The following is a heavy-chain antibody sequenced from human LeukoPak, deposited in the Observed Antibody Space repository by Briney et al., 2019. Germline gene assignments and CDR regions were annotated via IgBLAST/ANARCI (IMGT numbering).Heavy chain of an antibody. CDR2: INSDGSST. CDR3: ARAPDIVVVPAAIISYYYYYYGMDV. V-gene: IGHV3-74*01. D-gene: IGHD2-2*02. Sequence: GGSLRLSCAASGFTFSSYWMHWVRQAPGKGLVWVSRINSDGSSTSYADSVKGRFTISRDNAKNTLYLQMNSLRAEDTAVYYCARAPDIVVVPAAIISYYYYYYGMDVWGQGTTVTVSS. CDR1: GFTFSSYW. J-gene: IGHJ6*02.